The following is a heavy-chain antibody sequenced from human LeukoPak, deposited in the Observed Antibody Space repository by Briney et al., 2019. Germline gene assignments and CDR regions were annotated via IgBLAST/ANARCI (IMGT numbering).Heavy chain of an antibody. CDR3: ARGRYCSADICSGGDAFDI. D-gene: IGHD2-15*01. CDR2: IYTSGST. CDR1: GGSISTYY. Sequence: PSETLSLTCTVSGGSISTYYWSWIRQPPGMGLEWIGCIYTSGSTDYNPSLKSRVTISLDTSNNQFSLNLNSVTAADTAVYYCARGRYCSADICSGGDAFDIWGQGTMVSVSS. V-gene: IGHV4-4*09. J-gene: IGHJ3*02.